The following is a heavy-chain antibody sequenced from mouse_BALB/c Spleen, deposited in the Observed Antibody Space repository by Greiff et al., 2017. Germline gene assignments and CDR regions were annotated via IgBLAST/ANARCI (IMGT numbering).Heavy chain of an antibody. J-gene: IGHJ2*01. CDR1: GFNIKDTY. CDR2: IDPANGNT. D-gene: IGHD3-3*01. Sequence: EVQLQQSGAELVKPGASVKLSCTASGFNIKDTYMHWVKQRPEQGLEWIGRIDPANGNTKYDPKFQGKATITADTSSNTAYLQLSSLTSEDTAVYYCASGPGDLYWGQGTTLTVSS. CDR3: ASGPGDLY. V-gene: IGHV14-3*02.